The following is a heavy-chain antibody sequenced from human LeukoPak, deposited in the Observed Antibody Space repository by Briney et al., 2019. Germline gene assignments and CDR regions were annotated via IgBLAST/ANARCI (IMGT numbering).Heavy chain of an antibody. CDR1: GGSISSSSYY. CDR2: IYYSEST. V-gene: IGHV4-39*01. CDR3: ARHGSVAVAGTGGYYFDY. J-gene: IGHJ4*02. D-gene: IGHD6-19*01. Sequence: SETLSLTCTVSGGSISSSSYYWGWIRQPPRKGLEWIGSIYYSESTYYNPSLKSRVTISVDTSKNQFSLKLSSVTAADTAVYYCARHGSVAVAGTGGYYFDYWGQGTLVTVSS.